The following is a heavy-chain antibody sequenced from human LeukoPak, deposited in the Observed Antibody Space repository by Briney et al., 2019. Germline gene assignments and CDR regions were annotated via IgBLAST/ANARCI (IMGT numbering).Heavy chain of an antibody. J-gene: IGHJ4*02. Sequence: ASVKVSCKASGYTFTSDYIHWVRQAPGQGLEWMGMIYPRDGSTSYAQKFQGRVTVTRDTSTSTVHMELSGLRSEDTAVYYCARDQEGLDYWGQGTLVTVSS. V-gene: IGHV1-46*01. CDR2: IYPRDGST. CDR1: GYTFTSDY. CDR3: ARDQEGLDY.